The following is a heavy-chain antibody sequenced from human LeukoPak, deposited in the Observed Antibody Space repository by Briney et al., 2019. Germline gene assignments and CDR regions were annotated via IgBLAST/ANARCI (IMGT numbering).Heavy chain of an antibody. V-gene: IGHV3-7*01. CDR2: IKQDGSEK. CDR1: GFTFSSYW. J-gene: IGHJ4*02. D-gene: IGHD6-19*01. Sequence: QSGGSLRLSCAASGFTFSSYWMSWVRQAPGKGLEWVANIKQDGSEKYYVDSVKGRFTISRDNAKNSLYLQMNSLRAEDTAVYYCARAHGPYSSGWFPYYFDYWGQGTLVTVSS. CDR3: ARAHGPYSSGWFPYYFDY.